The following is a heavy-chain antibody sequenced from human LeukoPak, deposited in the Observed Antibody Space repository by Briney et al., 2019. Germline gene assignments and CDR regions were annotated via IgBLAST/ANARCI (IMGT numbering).Heavy chain of an antibody. Sequence: SETLSLTCTVSGCSISSSCWSWIRQPPGQGLEWIGYIYYSGSTIYNPSLKSRVTISVDTSKNQFSLKLSSVTAADTALYYCARGTARYDSRRYSWFDYWGQGTLVTVSS. CDR2: IYYSGST. D-gene: IGHD3-22*01. J-gene: IGHJ4*02. V-gene: IGHV4-59*01. CDR3: ARGTARYDSRRYSWFDY. CDR1: GCSISSSC.